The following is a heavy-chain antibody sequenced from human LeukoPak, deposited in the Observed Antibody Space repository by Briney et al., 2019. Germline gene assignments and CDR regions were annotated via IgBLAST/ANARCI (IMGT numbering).Heavy chain of an antibody. D-gene: IGHD6-13*01. CDR3: AGAAAGEYYFDY. Sequence: LGGSLTLSHAVCGFTFSSYGMHWVRQAPGKGLEWVGVIWYDGSNKYYADSVKGRFTISRDNSKKPLYLQMNSLRAEDTAVYDWAGAAAGEYYFDYCGQGTRVTVTS. CDR2: IWYDGSNK. CDR1: GFTFSSYG. V-gene: IGHV3-33*01. J-gene: IGHJ4*02.